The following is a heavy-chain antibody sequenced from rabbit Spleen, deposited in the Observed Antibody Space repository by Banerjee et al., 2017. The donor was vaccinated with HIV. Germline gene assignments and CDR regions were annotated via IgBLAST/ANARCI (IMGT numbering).Heavy chain of an antibody. J-gene: IGHJ4*01. CDR2: IYANSGGT. Sequence: QEQLVESGGGLVKPGASLTLTCTASGFSFSTSYDMCWVRQAPGKGLELIACIYANSGGTWYANWVNGRFTISKSSSTVDLKMTSLTATDTATYFCAREDVNVPAYGYDLWGPGTLVTVS. V-gene: IGHV1S43*01. D-gene: IGHD6-1*01. CDR3: AREDVNVPAYGYDL. CDR1: GFSFSTSYD.